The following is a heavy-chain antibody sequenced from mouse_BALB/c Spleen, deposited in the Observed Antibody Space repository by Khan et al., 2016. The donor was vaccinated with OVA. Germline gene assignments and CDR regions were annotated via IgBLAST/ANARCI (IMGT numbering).Heavy chain of an antibody. CDR1: GYTFTDYY. Sequence: QVQLKQSGAELARPGASVKLSCKASGYTFTDYYINWVKLRTGQGLEWIGEISPGSGDTYYNERFKGKATLTADKSSSTAYMQLSSLTSEASADYYCARRNYFGYTFAYWGQGTLVTVSA. CDR2: ISPGSGDT. D-gene: IGHD1-2*01. CDR3: ARRNYFGYTFAY. J-gene: IGHJ3*01. V-gene: IGHV1-77*01.